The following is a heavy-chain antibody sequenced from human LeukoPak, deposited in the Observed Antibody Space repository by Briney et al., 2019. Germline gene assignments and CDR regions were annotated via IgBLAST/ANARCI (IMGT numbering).Heavy chain of an antibody. J-gene: IGHJ6*02. V-gene: IGHV3-33*06. CDR2: IWYDGSNK. D-gene: IGHD2-8*02. CDR1: GFTFSSYG. CDR3: AKHTGYYYYDMDV. Sequence: GGSLRLSCAASGFTFSSYGMHWVRQAPGKGLEWVAVIWYDGSNKYYADSVKGRFTISRDNSKNTLYLRMNSLRAEDTALYYCAKHTGYYYYDMDVWGQGTTVTVSS.